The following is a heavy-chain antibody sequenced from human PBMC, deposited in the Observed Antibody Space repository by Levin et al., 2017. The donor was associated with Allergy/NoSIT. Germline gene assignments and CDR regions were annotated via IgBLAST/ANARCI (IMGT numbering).Heavy chain of an antibody. J-gene: IGHJ3*02. CDR2: IHSGGST. V-gene: IGHV3-53*01. CDR1: GFTISSNY. CDR3: ARDLGDNNAFDI. D-gene: IGHD3-10*01. Sequence: GGSLRLSCAAPGFTISSNYMSWVRQAPGKGLEWVSVIHSGGSTYYADSVKGRFTISRDNSKNTLYLQMNSLTAEDTAVYYCARDLGDNNAFDIWGQGTMVTVSS.